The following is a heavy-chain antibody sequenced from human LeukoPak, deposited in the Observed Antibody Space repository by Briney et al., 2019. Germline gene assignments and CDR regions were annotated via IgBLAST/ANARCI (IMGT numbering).Heavy chain of an antibody. D-gene: IGHD1-1*01. Sequence: PSETLSLTCAVSGYPISSGYYWGWIRQPPGKGLEWIATIYHNWGIYFNPSLKSRVTISLDTSKNQFSLKLTSVTAADTAMYYCARNVTAGYFDYWGQGTLVTVSS. CDR3: ARNVTAGYFDY. J-gene: IGHJ4*02. CDR2: IYHNWGI. CDR1: GYPISSGYY. V-gene: IGHV4-38-2*01.